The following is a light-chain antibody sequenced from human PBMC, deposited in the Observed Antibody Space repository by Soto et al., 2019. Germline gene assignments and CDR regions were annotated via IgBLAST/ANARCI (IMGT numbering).Light chain of an antibody. Sequence: EIVLTQSPATLSLSAGERATLSCMASQSVSSYLAGYQQKPGQAPRLLIYDASNRATGIPARFSGSGSGTDFTLNISSLEPEDFAIYYGQQRSNWPPVTFGGGTKVEIK. J-gene: IGKJ4*02. V-gene: IGKV3-11*01. CDR2: DAS. CDR3: QQRSNWPPVT. CDR1: QSVSSY.